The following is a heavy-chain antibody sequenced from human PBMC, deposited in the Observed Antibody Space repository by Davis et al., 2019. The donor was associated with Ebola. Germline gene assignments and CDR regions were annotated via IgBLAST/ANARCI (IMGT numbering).Heavy chain of an antibody. V-gene: IGHV3-21*01. CDR2: LSSTSAYI. J-gene: IGHJ4*02. D-gene: IGHD2-15*01. CDR1: GFTFTSYS. CDR3: ARHLVAYCSGGSCPHYFDS. Sequence: PGGSLRLSCAASGFTFTSYSMNWVRQAPGKGLEWVASLSSTSAYIYYADSVKGRFTISRDNAKNSVFLQTNSLRAEDTAVYYCARHLVAYCSGGSCPHYFDSWGQGTLVTVSS.